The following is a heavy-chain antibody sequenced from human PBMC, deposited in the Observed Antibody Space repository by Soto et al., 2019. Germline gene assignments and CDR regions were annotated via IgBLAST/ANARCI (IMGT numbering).Heavy chain of an antibody. D-gene: IGHD6-6*01. CDR3: ARRGSSSSAAFDI. Sequence: ASVKVSCQASGYTFTSYGISWVRQAPGQGLEWMGWISPNNGGTNYAQKFQGRVTMTRDTSISTAYMELSRLRSDDTAVYYCARRGSSSSAAFDIWGQGTMVTVSS. J-gene: IGHJ3*02. CDR1: GYTFTSYG. V-gene: IGHV1-2*02. CDR2: ISPNNGGT.